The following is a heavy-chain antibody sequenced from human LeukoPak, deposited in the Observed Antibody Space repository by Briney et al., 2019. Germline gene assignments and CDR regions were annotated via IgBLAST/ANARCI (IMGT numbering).Heavy chain of an antibody. CDR2: ISAYNGNT. D-gene: IGHD2-2*02. Sequence: GASVKVSCKASGYTFTSYGISWVRPAPGQGLAWMGWISAYNGNTNYAQKLQGRVTMTTDTSTSTAYMELRSLRSDDTAVYYCARDMGGDYCSSTSCYNHWFDPWGQGTLVTVSS. V-gene: IGHV1-18*01. J-gene: IGHJ5*02. CDR1: GYTFTSYG. CDR3: ARDMGGDYCSSTSCYNHWFDP.